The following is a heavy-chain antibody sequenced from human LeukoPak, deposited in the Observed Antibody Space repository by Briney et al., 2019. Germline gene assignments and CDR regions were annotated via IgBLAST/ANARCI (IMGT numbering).Heavy chain of an antibody. CDR2: ISSSGSTI. V-gene: IGHV3-11*01. CDR3: ARDAHYYYDSSGLDL. CDR1: GFTFSDYY. D-gene: IGHD3-22*01. Sequence: GGSLRLSYAASGFTFSDYYMSWIRQAPGKGLAWVSYISSSGSTIYYADSVKGRFTISRDNAKNSLYLQMNSLRAEDTAVYYCARDAHYYYDSSGLDLWGRGTLVTVSS. J-gene: IGHJ2*01.